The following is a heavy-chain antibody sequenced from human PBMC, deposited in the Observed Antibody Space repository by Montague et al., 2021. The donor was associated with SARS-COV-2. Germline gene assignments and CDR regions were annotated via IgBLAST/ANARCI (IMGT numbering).Heavy chain of an antibody. Sequence: PALVQPTQTLALTCTFSGFSLTTDGVCVSWICQPPGKALEWLARIDWDDDKYYSTSLKTRLTISKDTSKNQVVLTMTNMNPADTATYYCARNGVEFRGSEKYYSGNWLDPWGQGTLVTVSS. J-gene: IGHJ5*02. CDR1: GFSLTTDGVC. CDR2: IDWDDDK. V-gene: IGHV2-70*11. CDR3: ARNGVEFRGSEKYYSGNWLDP. D-gene: IGHD3-10*01.